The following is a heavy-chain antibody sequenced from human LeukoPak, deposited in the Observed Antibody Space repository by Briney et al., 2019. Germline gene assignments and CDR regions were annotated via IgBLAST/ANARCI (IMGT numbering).Heavy chain of an antibody. D-gene: IGHD3-16*01. CDR1: GFPFVVYA. V-gene: IGHV3-20*04. Sequence: GGSLRLSCAASGFPFVVYALSWVRQAPGQGLEWVSGISWNGGITGYAESVKGRFTISRDNAKNSLYLQINSLRVEDTALYCCARDRSGSYGAAFDIWGQGTMVTVSS. CDR2: ISWNGGIT. CDR3: ARDRSGSYGAAFDI. J-gene: IGHJ3*02.